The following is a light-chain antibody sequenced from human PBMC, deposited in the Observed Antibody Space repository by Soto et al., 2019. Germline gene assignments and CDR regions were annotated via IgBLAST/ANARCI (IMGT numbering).Light chain of an antibody. CDR1: SGHSTYA. CDR3: QTWGTGSVV. J-gene: IGLJ2*01. CDR2: VSSDGVH. Sequence: QSVLTQSPSASASLGASVKLTCTLSSGHSTYAIAWHQQQPEKGPRYLMKVSSDGVHTKGDGIPDRFSGSSSGAERYLTISSLQSEDEADYYCQTWGTGSVVFGGGTKLTVL. V-gene: IGLV4-69*01.